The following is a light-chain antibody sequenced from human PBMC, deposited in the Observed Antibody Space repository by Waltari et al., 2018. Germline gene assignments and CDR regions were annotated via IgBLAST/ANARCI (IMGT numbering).Light chain of an antibody. J-gene: IGKJ4*01. CDR1: QSVWNT. V-gene: IGKV3-15*01. CDR3: LQYYSWPPLT. Sequence: EIVMTQSPATLSVSSGERATLSCRASQSVWNTLAWYQQRPGQSPRLLIYGASTRATDIPARFAGSGSGTDFTLTISNLQSEDVAVYYCLQYYSWPPLTFGGGTKVEIK. CDR2: GAS.